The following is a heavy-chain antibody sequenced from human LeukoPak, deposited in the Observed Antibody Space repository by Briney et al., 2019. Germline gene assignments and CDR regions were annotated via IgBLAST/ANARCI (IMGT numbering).Heavy chain of an antibody. Sequence: GGSLRLSCAASGFTFSRYTMNWVRQAPGKGLEWVSLISSSGTTHYADSVKGRFTISRDKSKNTLYLQMSSLRAEDTAIYYCAKDGLDGRTYYVFDYWGQGTLVTVSS. J-gene: IGHJ4*02. CDR2: ISSSGTT. CDR3: AKDGLDGRTYYVFDY. D-gene: IGHD3-16*01. CDR1: GFTFSRYT. V-gene: IGHV3-23*01.